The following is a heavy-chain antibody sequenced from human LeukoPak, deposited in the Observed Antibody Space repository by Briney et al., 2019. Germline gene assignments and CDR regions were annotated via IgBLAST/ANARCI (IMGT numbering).Heavy chain of an antibody. V-gene: IGHV5-51*01. Sequence: GESLKISCKGSGYSFASYWIAWVRQMPGKGLEWMGIIYPGDSDTRYSPSFQGQVTISVDKSINTAYLQWSSLKASDTAMYYRARHSAIAVAATPTDYWGQGTLVTVSS. J-gene: IGHJ4*02. D-gene: IGHD6-19*01. CDR3: ARHSAIAVAATPTDY. CDR2: IYPGDSDT. CDR1: GYSFASYW.